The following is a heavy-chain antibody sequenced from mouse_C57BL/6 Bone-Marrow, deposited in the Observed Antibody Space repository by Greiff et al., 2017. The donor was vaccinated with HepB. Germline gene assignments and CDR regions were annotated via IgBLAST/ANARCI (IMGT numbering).Heavy chain of an antibody. CDR1: GFSFNTYA. CDR2: IRSKSNNYAT. V-gene: IGHV10-1*01. J-gene: IGHJ2*01. Sequence: EVQLVESGGGLVQPKGSLKLSCAASGFSFNTYAMNWVRQAPGKGLEWVARIRSKSNNYATYYADSVKDRFTISGDDSESMLYLQMNNLKTEDTAMYYSVRHDLCDYDRDWGQGTTLTVSS. CDR3: VRHDLCDYDRD. D-gene: IGHD2-4*01.